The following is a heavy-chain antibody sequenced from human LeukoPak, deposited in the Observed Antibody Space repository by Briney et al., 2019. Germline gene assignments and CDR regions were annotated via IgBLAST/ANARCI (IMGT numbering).Heavy chain of an antibody. J-gene: IGHJ4*02. CDR2: IDYGEST. D-gene: IGHD6-19*01. CDR3: ARRVLEAVTGTGGFDY. Sequence: SETLSLTCTVSGGSVSSSSYSWGRIRQPPGKGLEWFGSIDYGESTYYNPPLKSRVTISVDTSKIQFSLRLSSVTAADTAVYYCARRVLEAVTGTGGFDYWGQGTLVTVSS. V-gene: IGHV4-39*01. CDR1: GGSVSSSSYS.